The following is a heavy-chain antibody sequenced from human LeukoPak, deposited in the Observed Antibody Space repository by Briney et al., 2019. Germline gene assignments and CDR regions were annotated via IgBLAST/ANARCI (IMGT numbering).Heavy chain of an antibody. CDR1: GFTFSSYA. J-gene: IGHJ5*02. D-gene: IGHD6-19*01. CDR3: AKDSAVHSSGWYQHL. V-gene: IGHV3-23*01. CDR2: FSGSGGST. Sequence: GGSLRLSCAASGFTFSSYAMSWVRQAPGKGLEWVSAFSGSGGSTYYADSVKGRFTISRDNSKNTLYLQMNSLRAEDTAVYYCAKDSAVHSSGWYQHLWGQGTLVTVSS.